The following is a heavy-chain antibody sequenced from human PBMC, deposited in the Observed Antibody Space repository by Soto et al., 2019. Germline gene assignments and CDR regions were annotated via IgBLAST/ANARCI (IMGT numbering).Heavy chain of an antibody. V-gene: IGHV3-30*04. CDR1: GFTLSTYA. Sequence: GGSLRLTCADSGFTLSTYAMHWVRQAPGKGLEWVAVISHDGRNNYYADSVKGRFTISRDNSKSTLSLQMNSLRPEDTAVYYCARDRDEDGGTSDAFDMWGQGTMVTVS. CDR3: ARDRDEDGGTSDAFDM. D-gene: IGHD2-15*01. CDR2: ISHDGRNN. J-gene: IGHJ3*02.